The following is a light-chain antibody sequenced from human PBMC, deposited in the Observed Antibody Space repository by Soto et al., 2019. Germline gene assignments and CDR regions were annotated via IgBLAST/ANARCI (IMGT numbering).Light chain of an antibody. CDR3: QSYDSSLSGFYV. V-gene: IGLV1-40*01. Sequence: QSALTQPPSVSGAPGQRVTISCTGSSSNIGAGYDVHWYQQLPGTAPKLLIYGNSNRPSGVPDRFSGSKSGTSASLAITGLQAEEEADYYCQSYDSSLSGFYVFGTGTKLTVL. CDR1: SSNIGAGYD. J-gene: IGLJ1*01. CDR2: GNS.